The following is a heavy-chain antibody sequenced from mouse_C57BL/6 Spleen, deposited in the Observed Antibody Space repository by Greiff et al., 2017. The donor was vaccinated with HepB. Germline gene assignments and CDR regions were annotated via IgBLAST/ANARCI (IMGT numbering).Heavy chain of an antibody. V-gene: IGHV1-64*01. CDR3: ARRGGSSRYYAMDY. CDR2: IHPNSGST. Sequence: QVQLQQSGAELVKPGASVKLSCKASGYTFTSYWMHWVKQRPGQGLEWIGMIHPNSGSTNYNEKFKSKATLTVDKSSSTAYMQLSSLTSEDSAVYYCARRGGSSRYYAMDYWGQGTSVTVSS. D-gene: IGHD1-1*01. J-gene: IGHJ4*01. CDR1: GYTFTSYW.